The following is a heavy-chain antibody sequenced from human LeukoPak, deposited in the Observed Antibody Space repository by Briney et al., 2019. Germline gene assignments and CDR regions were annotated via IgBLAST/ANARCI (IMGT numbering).Heavy chain of an antibody. CDR1: RFTFNTYS. V-gene: IGHV3-21*01. Sequence: KTGGSLRLSCAASRFTFNTYSMNWVRQAPGKGLEWVSFISSSSSYIYYADSVKGRFTVSRDNAKNSLYLQMNSLRAEDTAVYYCCTVTTSHYYHDVDVWGQGTTVTVSS. CDR2: ISSSSSYI. J-gene: IGHJ6*02. CDR3: CTVTTSHYYHDVDV. D-gene: IGHD4-17*01.